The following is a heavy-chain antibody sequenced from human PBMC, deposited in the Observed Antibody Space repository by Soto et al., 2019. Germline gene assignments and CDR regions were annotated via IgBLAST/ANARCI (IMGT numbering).Heavy chain of an antibody. CDR2: IYYSGST. V-gene: IGHV4-31*03. Sequence: QVQLQESGPGLVKPSQTLSLTCTVSGGSISSGGYYWSWIRQHPGKGLEWIGYIYYSGSTYYNPSLKSRVXXSXDXFKNQFSLKLSSVTAADTAVYYCARAVKMATTPFDYWGQGTLVTVSS. CDR1: GGSISSGGYY. CDR3: ARAVKMATTPFDY. D-gene: IGHD5-12*01. J-gene: IGHJ4*02.